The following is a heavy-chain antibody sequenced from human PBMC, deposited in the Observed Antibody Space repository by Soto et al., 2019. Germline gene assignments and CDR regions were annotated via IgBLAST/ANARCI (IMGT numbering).Heavy chain of an antibody. Sequence: PSETLSLTCTVSGGSISSYYWSWIRRPPGKGLEWIGYIYYSGSTNYNPSLKSRVTISVDTSKNQFSLKLSSVTAADTAVYYCARDRNDFWSGYYMNYYYGMDVWGQGTTVTVSS. V-gene: IGHV4-59*01. CDR3: ARDRNDFWSGYYMNYYYGMDV. CDR1: GGSISSYY. D-gene: IGHD3-3*01. J-gene: IGHJ6*02. CDR2: IYYSGST.